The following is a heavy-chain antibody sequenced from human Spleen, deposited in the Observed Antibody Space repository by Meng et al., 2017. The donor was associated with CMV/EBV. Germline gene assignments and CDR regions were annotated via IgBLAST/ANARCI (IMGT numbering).Heavy chain of an antibody. CDR3: ARVRPGGGIDY. CDR1: GGTFSNYI. J-gene: IGHJ4*02. CDR2: ITPIIGIE. D-gene: IGHD3-16*01. V-gene: IGHV1-69*02. Sequence: SVKVSCKASGGTFSNYIITWVRRAPGQGLEWMGRITPIIGIENYAQKFQGRVTINADKSTNTAYMELRSLRSEDMAVYYCARVRPGGGIDYWGQGTLVTVSS.